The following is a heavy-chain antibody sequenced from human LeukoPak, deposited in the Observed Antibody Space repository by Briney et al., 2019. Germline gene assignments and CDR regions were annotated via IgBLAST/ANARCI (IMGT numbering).Heavy chain of an antibody. J-gene: IGHJ4*02. D-gene: IGHD3-10*01. CDR2: ISYDGSNN. CDR3: ARSPIWFGEFPYYFDY. CDR1: GFTFSSYA. Sequence: GGSLRLSCAASGFTFSSYAMHWVRQAPGKGLEWVAVISYDGSNNYCADSVKGRFTISRDNSKNTLYLQMNSLRAEDTAVYYCARSPIWFGEFPYYFDYWGQGTLVTVSS. V-gene: IGHV3-30*04.